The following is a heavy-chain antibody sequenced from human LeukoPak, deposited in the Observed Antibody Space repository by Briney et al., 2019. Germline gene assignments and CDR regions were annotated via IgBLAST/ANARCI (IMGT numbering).Heavy chain of an antibody. Sequence: GTSVKVSCKASGFTLTSSAMQWVRQARGQRLEWIGWIVVGSGNTNYAQKFQERVTITRDMSTSTAYMELSSLRSEDTAVYYCAADDYYYDSSGYYYWGQGTLVTVSS. CDR3: AADDYYYDSSGYYY. CDR2: IVVGSGNT. CDR1: GFTLTSSA. D-gene: IGHD3-22*01. J-gene: IGHJ4*02. V-gene: IGHV1-58*02.